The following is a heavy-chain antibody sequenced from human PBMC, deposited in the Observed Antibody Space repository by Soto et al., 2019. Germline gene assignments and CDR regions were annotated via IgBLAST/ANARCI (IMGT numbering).Heavy chain of an antibody. CDR1: GFTFSSYG. CDR3: AKDVAVAGYFFDY. J-gene: IGHJ4*02. CDR2: ISYDGSNK. Sequence: PGGSLRLSCAASGFTFSSYGMHWGRQAPGKGLEWVAVISYDGSNKYYADSVKGRFTISRDNSKNTLDLQMNSLRAEDTAVYYCAKDVAVAGYFFDYWGQGTLVTVSS. D-gene: IGHD6-19*01. V-gene: IGHV3-30*18.